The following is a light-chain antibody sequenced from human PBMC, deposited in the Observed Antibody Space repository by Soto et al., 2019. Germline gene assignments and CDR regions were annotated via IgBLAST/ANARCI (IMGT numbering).Light chain of an antibody. V-gene: IGKV1-39*01. J-gene: IGKJ4*01. CDR2: AAS. Sequence: IQMSQSPSSLSASVGGRVAIPCRESQSISSYLNWYQQKPGKAPKLLIYAASSLQSGVPSRFSGSGSGTDFTLTISSLQPEDFATYYCQQSYSTPLTFGGGTKVDIK. CDR3: QQSYSTPLT. CDR1: QSISSY.